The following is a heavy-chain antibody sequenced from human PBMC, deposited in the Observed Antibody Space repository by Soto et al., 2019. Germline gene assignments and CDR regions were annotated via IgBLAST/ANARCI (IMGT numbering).Heavy chain of an antibody. CDR1: GFTFSSYA. V-gene: IGHV3-23*01. D-gene: IGHD6-13*01. J-gene: IGHJ5*02. Sequence: GGSLRLSCAASGFTFSSYAMSWVRQAPGKGLEWVSNISGGGGSKYYVDSVKGRFTVSRDNAKNTLNLQMNSLRAEDTAVYYCARVGAAAPAWFDPWGQGTLVTVSS. CDR2: ISGGGGSK. CDR3: ARVGAAAPAWFDP.